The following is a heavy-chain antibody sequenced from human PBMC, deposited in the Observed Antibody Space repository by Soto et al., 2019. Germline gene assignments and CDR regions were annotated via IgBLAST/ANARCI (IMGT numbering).Heavy chain of an antibody. D-gene: IGHD3-10*01. V-gene: IGHV3-33*01. Sequence: GGSLRLSCAASGFTFSSYGMHWVRQAPGKGLEWVAVIWYDGSNKYYADSVKGRFTISRDNSKNTLYLQINSLRAEDTAVYYCARDDSGSGSYVDCWGQGTLVTVSS. CDR1: GFTFSSYG. CDR3: ARDDSGSGSYVDC. J-gene: IGHJ4*02. CDR2: IWYDGSNK.